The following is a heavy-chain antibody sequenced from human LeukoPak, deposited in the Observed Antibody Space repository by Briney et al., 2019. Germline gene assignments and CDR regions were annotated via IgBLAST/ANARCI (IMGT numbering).Heavy chain of an antibody. CDR2: IDSDGSTT. CDR3: ARLWFGFDP. CDR1: GFTFSNYW. Sequence: GGSLRLSCAASGFTFSNYWMHWVRQAPGKGLVWVSRIDSDGSTTDYADSVKGRFTISRDNAKNSLYLQMNSLRAEDTAVYYCARLWFGFDPWGQGTLVTVSS. D-gene: IGHD3-10*01. V-gene: IGHV3-74*01. J-gene: IGHJ5*02.